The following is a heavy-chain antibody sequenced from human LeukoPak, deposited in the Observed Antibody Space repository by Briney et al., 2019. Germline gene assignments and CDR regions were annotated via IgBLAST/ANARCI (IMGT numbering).Heavy chain of an antibody. J-gene: IGHJ5*02. CDR1: GFTFSSYS. V-gene: IGHV3-48*01. CDR2: ISSRSSSI. CDR3: AKAGRYCSGGNCYSGRSSWFDP. D-gene: IGHD2-15*01. Sequence: GGSLRLSCAASGFTFSSYSMNWVRQAPGKGLEWVSYISSRSSSIYYADSVKGRFTISRDNSKNTLYMQMNSLRAEDTAVYYCAKAGRYCSGGNCYSGRSSWFDPWGQGTLVTVSS.